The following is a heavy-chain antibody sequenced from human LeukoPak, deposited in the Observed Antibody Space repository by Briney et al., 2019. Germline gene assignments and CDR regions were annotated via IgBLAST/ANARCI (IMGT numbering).Heavy chain of an antibody. J-gene: IGHJ3*02. Sequence: EGSLRLSCAASGFTFSSCEMNWVRQAPGKGLEWVSYISSSSDTKLFADSVKGRFTISRDNSKNSLYLQMNSLRAEDTAVYYCARGGSTGYNYNAFDIWGQGTMVTVSS. CDR1: GFTFSSCE. CDR3: ARGGSTGYNYNAFDI. CDR2: ISSSSDTK. V-gene: IGHV3-48*03. D-gene: IGHD3-22*01.